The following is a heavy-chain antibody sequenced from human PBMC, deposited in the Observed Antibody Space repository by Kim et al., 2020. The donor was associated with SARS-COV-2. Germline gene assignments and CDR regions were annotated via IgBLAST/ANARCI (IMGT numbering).Heavy chain of an antibody. D-gene: IGHD5-12*01. Sequence: ADPWNARFTVSRENSKNTVYLEMNSLASEDTAVDYCAKDKHGYDQPIESWGQGTQVTVSS. CDR3: AKDKHGYDQPIES. V-gene: IGHV3-23*01. J-gene: IGHJ4*02.